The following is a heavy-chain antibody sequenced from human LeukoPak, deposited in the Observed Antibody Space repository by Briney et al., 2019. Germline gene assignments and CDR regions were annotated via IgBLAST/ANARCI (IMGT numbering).Heavy chain of an antibody. J-gene: IGHJ6*03. V-gene: IGHV1-69*05. CDR1: GGSVSIYG. CDR2: IIPIFGTS. CDR3: ARGICSPTAAKTRDFNYYYMDV. Sequence: ASVKVSCKASGGSVSIYGISWVRQAPGQGLEWIGGIIPIFGTSNYAQKLQGRVTITTDESTNTPYMELSSLRFEDTAVYYCARGICSPTAAKTRDFNYYYMDVWGKGTTATVSS. D-gene: IGHD2-2*01.